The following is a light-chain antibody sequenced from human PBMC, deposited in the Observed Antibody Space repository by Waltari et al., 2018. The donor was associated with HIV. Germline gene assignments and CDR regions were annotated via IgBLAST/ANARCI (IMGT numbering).Light chain of an antibody. Sequence: QSALTQPASVSGSPGQSITITCTGTSDDIGAYNHVSWYQQSIDEPPKLLIFAVRNRPSGVSGRFSASKSGTSASLAISGLQSEDEADYYCAAWDDSLNGPWVFGGGTKLTVL. J-gene: IGLJ3*02. CDR1: SDDIGAYNH. CDR2: AVR. V-gene: IGLV2-14*03. CDR3: AAWDDSLNGPWV.